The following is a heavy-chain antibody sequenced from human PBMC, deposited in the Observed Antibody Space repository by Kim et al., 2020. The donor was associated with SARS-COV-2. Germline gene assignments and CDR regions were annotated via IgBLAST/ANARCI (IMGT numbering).Heavy chain of an antibody. V-gene: IGHV3-23*05. Sequence: GGSLRLSCAASGFTFSRRAMSWVRQVPGKGLEWIASVNNNNNPYYADSVKGRFTVSRDITKDTLYLQMNSLRADDRALYYCAKDHPSSGWPTFDSWGQGTLVAVSS. CDR1: GFTFSRRA. D-gene: IGHD6-19*01. J-gene: IGHJ4*02. CDR2: VNNNNNP. CDR3: AKDHPSSGWPTFDS.